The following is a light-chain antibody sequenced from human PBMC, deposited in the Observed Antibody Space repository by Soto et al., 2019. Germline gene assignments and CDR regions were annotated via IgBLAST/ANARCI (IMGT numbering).Light chain of an antibody. CDR1: SSDVGVYNY. CDR2: EVS. CDR3: SSFAGNNNLV. Sequence: QSVLTQPPSASGSPGQSVTISCTGTSSDVGVYNYVSWYQQHPGKASKLMIYEVSKRPSGVPDRFSGSKSGTTASLTVSGLQAEDEADYYCSSFAGNNNLVFGGGTKVTVL. J-gene: IGLJ2*01. V-gene: IGLV2-8*01.